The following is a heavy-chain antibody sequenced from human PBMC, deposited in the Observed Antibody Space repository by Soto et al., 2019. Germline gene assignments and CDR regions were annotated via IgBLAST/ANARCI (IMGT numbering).Heavy chain of an antibody. V-gene: IGHV1-18*01. Sequence: QVQLVQSGAEVKKPGASVKVSCKASGYTFTSYGISWVRQAPGQGLEWMGWISDYNGNTNYAQKHQGRVTMTTYTSTSTAYMERRCLRSDDTALDYCSRESSSSCHDDWGQLTLVTVSS. D-gene: IGHD6-13*01. CDR1: GYTFTSYG. CDR3: SRESSSSCHDD. J-gene: IGHJ4*02. CDR2: ISDYNGNT.